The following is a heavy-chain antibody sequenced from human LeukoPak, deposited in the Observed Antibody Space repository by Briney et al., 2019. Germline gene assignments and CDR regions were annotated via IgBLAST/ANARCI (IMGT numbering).Heavy chain of an antibody. J-gene: IGHJ3*02. V-gene: IGHV3-48*01. CDR2: ISSSSSTI. D-gene: IGHD4-17*01. Sequence: GGSLRLSCAASGFTFSSYSMNWVRQAPGKGLDCGSYISSSSSTIYYADSVKGRFTISRDNAMNSLYLQMNSLRAEDTAVYYCAHTVTTLGDAFDIWAKGQWSPSLQ. CDR3: AHTVTTLGDAFDI. CDR1: GFTFSSYS.